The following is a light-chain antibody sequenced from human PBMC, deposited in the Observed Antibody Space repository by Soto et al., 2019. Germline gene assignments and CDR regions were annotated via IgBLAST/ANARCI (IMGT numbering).Light chain of an antibody. CDR1: SSNIGSNT. CDR2: SNN. V-gene: IGLV1-44*01. CDR3: AAWDDSLNGVV. J-gene: IGLJ2*01. Sequence: QSVLTQPPSASGTPGQRVTISCSGSSSNIGSNTVNWYQQLPGTAPKLLIYSNNHRPSGVPDRFSGSKSGTSASLAISGLQSEDEADDYCAAWDDSLNGVVFGGGTKLTVL.